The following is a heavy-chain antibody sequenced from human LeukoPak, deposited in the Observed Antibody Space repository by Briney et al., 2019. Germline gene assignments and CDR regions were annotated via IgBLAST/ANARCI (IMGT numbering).Heavy chain of an antibody. V-gene: IGHV3-53*01. CDR1: GFTVGTNY. Sequence: PGGSLRLSCAASGFTVGTNYMNWVRQAPGKGLEWVSIIYSGGTTYYTDSVKGRFTISRGNSKNTLYLQMNSLRIEDTAVYYCARVGDHYHWYFDLWGRGALVTVSS. J-gene: IGHJ2*01. D-gene: IGHD3-10*01. CDR3: ARVGDHYHWYFDL. CDR2: IYSGGTT.